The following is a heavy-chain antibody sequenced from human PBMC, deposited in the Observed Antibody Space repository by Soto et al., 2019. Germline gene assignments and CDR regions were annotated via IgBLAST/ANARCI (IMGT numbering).Heavy chain of an antibody. CDR3: ARGYPPATYYFDY. V-gene: IGHV4-59*01. D-gene: IGHD1-26*01. CDR1: GGSISSYY. Sequence: QVQLQESGPGLVKPSETLSLTCTVSGGSISSYYWSWIRQPPGKGLEWIGYIYYSGSTNYNPSLKSRVTISVDTSKNQFSLKLSSVTAADTAVYYCARGYPPATYYFDYWGQGTLVTVSS. CDR2: IYYSGST. J-gene: IGHJ4*02.